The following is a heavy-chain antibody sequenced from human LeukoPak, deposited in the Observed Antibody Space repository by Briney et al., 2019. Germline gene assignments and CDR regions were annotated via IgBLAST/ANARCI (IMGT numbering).Heavy chain of an antibody. CDR1: GGTFSSYA. J-gene: IGHJ3*02. V-gene: IGHV1-69*05. D-gene: IGHD3-22*01. Sequence: GSSVKVSCKASGGTFSSYAISWVRQAPGQGLEWMGRIIPIFGTANYAQKFQGRVTLTTDESTSTAYMELSSLRSEDTAVYYCARERYYDSSGYSPDAFDIWGQGTMVTVSS. CDR3: ARERYYDSSGYSPDAFDI. CDR2: IIPIFGTA.